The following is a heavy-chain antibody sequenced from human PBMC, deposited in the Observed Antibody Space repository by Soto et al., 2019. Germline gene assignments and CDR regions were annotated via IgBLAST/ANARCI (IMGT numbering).Heavy chain of an antibody. V-gene: IGHV3-23*01. CDR1: GFTFSSYA. Sequence: EVQLLESGGGLVQPGGSLRLSCAASGFTFSSYAMSWVRQAPGKGLEWVSAISGSGGSTYYADSVKGRFTISRDNSKNTLYLQMNSLRAEDTAVYYCAKTDTLTISYYYYGMGVWGQGTTVTVSS. CDR2: ISGSGGST. D-gene: IGHD3-3*01. J-gene: IGHJ6*02. CDR3: AKTDTLTISYYYYGMGV.